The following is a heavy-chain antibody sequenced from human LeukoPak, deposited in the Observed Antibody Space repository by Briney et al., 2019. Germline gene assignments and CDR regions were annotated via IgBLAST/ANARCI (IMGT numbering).Heavy chain of an antibody. CDR2: FSHSGST. Sequence: SETLSLTCVVSGYSISSGYYWGWFRQPPGKGLEWIGSFSHSGSTYYNQSLNSRVTISLDTSNNQFSLKWSSVSAADAAIYDCARSDYYYFDYWGQGTRVSVS. CDR3: ARSDYYYFDY. D-gene: IGHD3-3*01. V-gene: IGHV4-38-2*01. CDR1: GYSISSGYY. J-gene: IGHJ4*02.